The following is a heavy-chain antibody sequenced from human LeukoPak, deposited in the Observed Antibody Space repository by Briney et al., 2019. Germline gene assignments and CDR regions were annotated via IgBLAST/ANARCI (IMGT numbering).Heavy chain of an antibody. CDR1: GGSIRSANW. CDR3: TRGPSLTAVN. CDR2: ILHSGTT. J-gene: IGHJ4*02. D-gene: IGHD7-27*01. V-gene: IGHV4-4*02. Sequence: SETLSLTCVVTGGSIRSANWWSWVRQPPGKGLEWIGEILHSGTTNYSPSLKSRVTISVDISNNQVSLKMTSVTAADTAVYYCTRGPSLTAVNWGRGTLVTVSS.